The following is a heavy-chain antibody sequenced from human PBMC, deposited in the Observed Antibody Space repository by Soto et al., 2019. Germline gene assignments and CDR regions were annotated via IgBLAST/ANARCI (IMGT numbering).Heavy chain of an antibody. V-gene: IGHV3-74*01. J-gene: IGHJ4*02. CDR2: ISGDGSST. CDR3: ARPRYDGSGTPFDH. D-gene: IGHD3-22*01. Sequence: EVQLVESGGGLVQPGGSLRVSCAASGFTFSSYWMHWVRQVPGKGLVWVSRISGDGSSTSYADAVRGRFTISRDNAKNTLYLQMNSLRVEDTALYYCARPRYDGSGTPFDHWGQGALVTVSA. CDR1: GFTFSSYW.